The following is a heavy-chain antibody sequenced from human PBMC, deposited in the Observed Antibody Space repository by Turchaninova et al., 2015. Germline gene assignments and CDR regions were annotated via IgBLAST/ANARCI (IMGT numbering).Heavy chain of an antibody. J-gene: IGHJ4*02. Sequence: EVQLVESGGGLVQPGGSLRLSCAASGFTFSNNWMTWVRQAPGKGLEWVANMNQEGSQKNYVDSVEGRFTVSRDNATSSLYLQMNSLRADDSAVYYCARAPSAGTLDYWGQGTLVTVSS. CDR2: MNQEGSQK. CDR3: ARAPSAGTLDY. CDR1: GFTFSNNW. D-gene: IGHD6-13*01. V-gene: IGHV3-7*03.